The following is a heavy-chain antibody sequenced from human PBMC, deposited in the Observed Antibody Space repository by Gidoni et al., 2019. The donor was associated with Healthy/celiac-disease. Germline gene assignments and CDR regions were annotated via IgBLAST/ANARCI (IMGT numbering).Heavy chain of an antibody. D-gene: IGHD6-6*01. Sequence: QVQLVPSGAELKKPGSSLKVSCQASGGTFSSYAISWVRQAPGQGLEWMGGIIPIFGTANYAQKFQGRVTITADESTSTAYMELSSLRSEDTAVYYCARGDSSSSWGPFDYWGQGTLVTVSS. J-gene: IGHJ4*02. CDR2: IIPIFGTA. CDR1: GGTFSSYA. V-gene: IGHV1-69*01. CDR3: ARGDSSSSWGPFDY.